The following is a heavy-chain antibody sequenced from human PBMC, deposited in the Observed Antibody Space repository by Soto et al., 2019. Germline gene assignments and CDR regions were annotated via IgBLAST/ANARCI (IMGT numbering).Heavy chain of an antibody. Sequence: QVQLQESGPGLVKPSETLSLTCTVSGGSISNYYWSWIRQPPGKGLQWIGYIFSSGSTNYNPSLKSRVTISVNTSKNQFSLNLNSVTAADTAVYYCVRQRRDFDYWGQGSLVTVSS. CDR1: GGSISNYY. J-gene: IGHJ4*02. CDR2: IFSSGST. CDR3: VRQRRDFDY. V-gene: IGHV4-59*08.